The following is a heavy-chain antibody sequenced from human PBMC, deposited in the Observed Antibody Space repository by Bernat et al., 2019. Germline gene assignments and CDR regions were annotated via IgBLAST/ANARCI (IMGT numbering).Heavy chain of an antibody. CDR2: IWYDGSNK. D-gene: IGHD2-21*02. J-gene: IGHJ5*02. V-gene: IGHV3-33*01. CDR1: GFTFNSYG. CDR3: ARDSMRKGDCCGGWFDP. Sequence: VQLVESGGGVVQPGRSLRLSCAASGFTFNSYGIHWVRQAPGKGLEWVAVIWYDGSNKHYADSVKGRFTISRDNSQNTLYLQMNSLRTEDTAVYYCARDSMRKGDCCGGWFDPWGQGTLVTVSS.